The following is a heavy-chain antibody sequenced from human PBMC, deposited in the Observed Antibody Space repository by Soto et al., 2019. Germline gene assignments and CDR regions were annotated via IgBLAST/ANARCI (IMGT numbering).Heavy chain of an antibody. CDR3: VKEAHRASRLEY. CDR1: GFTFSDFD. D-gene: IGHD6-6*01. V-gene: IGHV3-30*18. J-gene: IGHJ4*02. CDR2: ISYRGSNK. Sequence: QVQLVESGGGVVQPGRSLRLSCAASGFTFSDFDMHWVRQAPGKGLEWVAVISYRGSNKYYADSVKGRFTSSRDNSNNMLYVQMDDLRPNDTAIYYCVKEAHRASRLEYWGRGTLVTVSS.